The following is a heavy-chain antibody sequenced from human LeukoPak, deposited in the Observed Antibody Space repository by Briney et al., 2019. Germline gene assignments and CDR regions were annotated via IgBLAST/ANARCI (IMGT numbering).Heavy chain of an antibody. CDR3: AAAAAGSGWYWFDP. CDR2: IVVGSGNT. Sequence: SVTVSCKASGFTFTSSAMQWVRQARGQRLEWIGWIVVGSGNTNYAQKFQERVTITRDMSTSTAYMELSSLRSEDTAVYYCAAAAAGSGWYWFDPWGQGTLVTVS. D-gene: IGHD6-19*01. V-gene: IGHV1-58*02. J-gene: IGHJ5*02. CDR1: GFTFTSSA.